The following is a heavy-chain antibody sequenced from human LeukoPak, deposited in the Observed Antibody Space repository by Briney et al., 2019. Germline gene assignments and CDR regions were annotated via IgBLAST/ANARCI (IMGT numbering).Heavy chain of an antibody. J-gene: IGHJ4*02. CDR1: GGSISSYY. CDR2: IYYSGST. V-gene: IGHV4-59*01. D-gene: IGHD1-26*01. CDR3: ARTYSGSYTGAYYFDY. Sequence: SETLSLTYTVSGGSISSYYWSWIQQPPGKGLDWIGYIYYSGSTNCNPSLKSRVTISVDTSKNQFSLKLSSVTAADTAVYYCARTYSGSYTGAYYFDYWGQGTLVTVSS.